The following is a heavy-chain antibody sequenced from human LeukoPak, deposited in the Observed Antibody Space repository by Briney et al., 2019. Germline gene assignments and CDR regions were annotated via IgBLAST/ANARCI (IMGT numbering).Heavy chain of an antibody. CDR2: IHYSGNT. CDR3: VRRDCSSGTRQFYDY. J-gene: IGHJ4*02. V-gene: IGHV4-39*01. CDR1: GGSISSSNYY. D-gene: IGHD2-15*01. Sequence: SETLSLTCTVSGGSISSSNYYWDWIRQPPGKGLEWIGSIHYSGNTYYNPSLKSRVTISVDTSKNQFSLKLSSVTAADTAMYHCVRRDCSSGTRQFYDYWGQGTLVTVSS.